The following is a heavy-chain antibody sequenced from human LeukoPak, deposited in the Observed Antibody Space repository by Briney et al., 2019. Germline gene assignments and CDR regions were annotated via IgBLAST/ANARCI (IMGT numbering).Heavy chain of an antibody. CDR1: GFTFSNYT. CDR2: ICCGRGYI. CDR3: ARGGYCRSFRCRYSSGLDRGRYYYGMDV. Sequence: GGSLRLSCAASGFTFSNYTMNWVRQTPGKGLEWVSSICCGRGYIYYADSVKGRFTFSRDNATNSLSLQMNSLRAEDTAVYYCARGGYCRSFRCRYSSGLDRGRYYYGMDVWGQGTTVTVSS. D-gene: IGHD2-2*01. V-gene: IGHV3-21*06. J-gene: IGHJ6*02.